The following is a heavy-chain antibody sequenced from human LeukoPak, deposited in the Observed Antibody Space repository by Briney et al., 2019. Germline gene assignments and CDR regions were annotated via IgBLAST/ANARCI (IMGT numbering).Heavy chain of an antibody. V-gene: IGHV4-34*01. CDR2: NNESGGT. CDR3: TTSRNYTGSTWVNWFDP. J-gene: IGHJ5*02. Sequence: PSEPLSLTCGVYGGSFSAYLWSWIPQPPGKGLEWIGENNESGGTNHNSSLKRRVTISIDTPKNQFSLKLTALIAADTAVYYCTTSRNYTGSTWVNWFDPWGQGTLVTVSS. D-gene: IGHD2-8*02. CDR1: GGSFSAYL.